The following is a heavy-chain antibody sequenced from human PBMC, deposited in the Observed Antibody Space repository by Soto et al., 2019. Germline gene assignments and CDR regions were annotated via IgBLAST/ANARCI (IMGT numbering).Heavy chain of an antibody. CDR3: ARDLYGMDV. CDR1: GGSISSGGYS. Sequence: SETLSLTCAVSGGSISSGGYSWSWIRQPPGKGLEWIGYIYHSGSTYYNPSLKSRVTISVDRSKSQFSLKLSSVTAADTAVYYCARDLYGMDVWGQGTTVTVSS. V-gene: IGHV4-30-2*01. J-gene: IGHJ6*02. CDR2: IYHSGST.